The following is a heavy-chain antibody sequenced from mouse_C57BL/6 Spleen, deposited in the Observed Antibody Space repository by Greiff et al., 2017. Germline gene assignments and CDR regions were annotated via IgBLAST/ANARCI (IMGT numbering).Heavy chain of an antibody. D-gene: IGHD2-5*01. CDR3: ARYSNYDYFDY. J-gene: IGHJ2*01. Sequence: EVKLVESGGGLVKPGGSLKLSCAASGFTFSDYGMHWVRQAPEKGLEWVAYISSGSSTIYYADKVKGRFTISRDNAKNTLFLQMTSLRSEDTAMYYCARYSNYDYFDYWGQGTTLTVSS. CDR2: ISSGSSTI. V-gene: IGHV5-17*01. CDR1: GFTFSDYG.